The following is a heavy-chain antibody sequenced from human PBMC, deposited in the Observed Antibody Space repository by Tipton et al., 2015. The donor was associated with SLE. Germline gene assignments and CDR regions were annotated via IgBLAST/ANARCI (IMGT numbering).Heavy chain of an antibody. CDR1: GDSISSHY. Sequence: TLSLTCTVSGDSISSHYWSWIRQPPGKGLEWIGYIYYSGSTNYNPSLKSRVTISVDTSKKQFSLKLSSVTAADTAVYYCARAPTVTNILYYGMDVWGQGTTVTVSS. J-gene: IGHJ6*02. D-gene: IGHD4-17*01. CDR2: IYYSGST. CDR3: ARAPTVTNILYYGMDV. V-gene: IGHV4-59*11.